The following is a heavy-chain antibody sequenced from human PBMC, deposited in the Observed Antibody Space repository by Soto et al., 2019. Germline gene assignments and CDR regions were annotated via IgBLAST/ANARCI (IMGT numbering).Heavy chain of an antibody. CDR3: ARDQDIVVAPGAYGMDV. J-gene: IGHJ6*02. Sequence: GGSLRLSCAASGFIFRSYCLNWVRQVPGKGLEWLSYISSSSRITYYADSVKGRFTVSRDNAKNSLYLQMNSLRDEDTAVYYCARDQDIVVAPGAYGMDVWGQGTTVTVSS. CDR1: GFIFRSYC. V-gene: IGHV3-48*02. D-gene: IGHD2-2*01. CDR2: ISSSSRIT.